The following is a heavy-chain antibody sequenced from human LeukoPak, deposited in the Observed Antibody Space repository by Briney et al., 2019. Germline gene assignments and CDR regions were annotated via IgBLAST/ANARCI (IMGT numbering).Heavy chain of an antibody. J-gene: IGHJ4*02. CDR1: GFTFSSYG. D-gene: IGHD3-22*01. V-gene: IGHV3-30*02. CDR2: IRHDGSNK. Sequence: GGSLRLSCAASGFTFSSYGMHWVRQAPGKGLEWVAFIRHDGSNKYYADSVKGRFTISRDNSKNTLYLQMNSLRAEDTAVYYCAKEEGSSGYLLDYWGQGTLVTVSS. CDR3: AKEEGSSGYLLDY.